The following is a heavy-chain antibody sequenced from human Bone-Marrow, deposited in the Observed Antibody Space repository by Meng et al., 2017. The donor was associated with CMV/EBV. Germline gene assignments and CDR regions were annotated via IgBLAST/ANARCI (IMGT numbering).Heavy chain of an antibody. CDR2: IRSDGSNE. V-gene: IGHV3-30*02. CDR1: GFTFSSYG. Sequence: GESLKISCAASGFTFSSYGMHWVRQAPGKGLEWVAFIRSDGSNEYYGDSVKGRFTISRDNSKNTLFSQMNSLRAEDTAVYYCARDPDYGDYDEDYYFDYWGQGTLVTVSS. CDR3: ARDPDYGDYDEDYYFDY. J-gene: IGHJ4*02. D-gene: IGHD4-17*01.